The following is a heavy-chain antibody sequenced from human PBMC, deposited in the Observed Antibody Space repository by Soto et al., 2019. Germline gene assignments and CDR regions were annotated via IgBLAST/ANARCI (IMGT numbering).Heavy chain of an antibody. J-gene: IGHJ6*02. CDR3: ARGELLRPYYYYGMDV. Sequence: QVQLVQSGAEVKKPGSSVKVSCKASGGTFSSYAISWVRQAPGQGLEWMGGIIPIFGTANYAQKFQGRVTITADESTSTAYMELSSVRSEDTAVYYCARGELLRPYYYYGMDVWGQGTTVTVSS. D-gene: IGHD1-26*01. CDR1: GGTFSSYA. V-gene: IGHV1-69*01. CDR2: IIPIFGTA.